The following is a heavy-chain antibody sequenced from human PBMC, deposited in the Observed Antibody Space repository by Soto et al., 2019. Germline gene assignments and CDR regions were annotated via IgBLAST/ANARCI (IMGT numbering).Heavy chain of an antibody. CDR1: GFTLSGSV. V-gene: IGHV3-48*04. CDR3: ARVSWREKYGMDV. CDR2: ISSSSSTI. Sequence: GGSLRLSCAASGFTLSGSVIYWVRQASGKGLEWVSYISSSSSTIYYADSVKGRFTISRDNAKNSLYLQMNRLRAEDTAVYYCARVSWREKYGMDVWGQGTTVTVSS. J-gene: IGHJ6*02.